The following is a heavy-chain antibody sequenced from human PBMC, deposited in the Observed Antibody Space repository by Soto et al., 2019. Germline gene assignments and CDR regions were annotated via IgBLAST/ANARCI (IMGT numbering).Heavy chain of an antibody. D-gene: IGHD6-13*01. Sequence: SDTLSLTCTVSGGSISSSSYYWCWIRHPPGKGLEWIGSIYYSGSTYYNPSLKSRVTISVDTSKNQFSLKLSSVTAADTAVYYCARLGSTAAGLYYYGIDVWGQGTTVT. CDR3: ARLGSTAAGLYYYGIDV. J-gene: IGHJ6*02. V-gene: IGHV4-39*01. CDR1: GGSISSSSYY. CDR2: IYYSGST.